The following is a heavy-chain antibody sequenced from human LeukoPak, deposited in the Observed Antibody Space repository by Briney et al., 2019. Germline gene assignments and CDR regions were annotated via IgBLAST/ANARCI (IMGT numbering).Heavy chain of an antibody. J-gene: IGHJ4*02. CDR1: GFTFSSYW. V-gene: IGHV3-74*01. D-gene: IGHD3-22*01. CDR3: ARDPETMIVVDDYYFDY. CDR2: INSDGSST. Sequence: GGSLRLSCAASGFTFSSYWMHWVRQAPGKGLVWVSRINSDGSSTSYADSVKGRFTISRDNAKNTPYLQMNSLRAEDMAVYYCARDPETMIVVDDYYFDYWGQGTLVTVSS.